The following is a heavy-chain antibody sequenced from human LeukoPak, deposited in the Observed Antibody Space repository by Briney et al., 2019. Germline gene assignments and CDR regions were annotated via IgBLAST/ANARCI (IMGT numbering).Heavy chain of an antibody. CDR1: GGTFSSYA. CDR2: IIPILGIA. D-gene: IGHD3-22*01. Sequence: GASVKVSCKASGGTFSSYAISWVRQAPGQGLEWVGRIIPILGIANYAQKFQGRVTITADKSTSTAYMELSSLRSEDTAVYYCARGRYYYDSSGYYYRLDYFDYWGQGTLVTVSS. V-gene: IGHV1-69*04. J-gene: IGHJ4*02. CDR3: ARGRYYYDSSGYYYRLDYFDY.